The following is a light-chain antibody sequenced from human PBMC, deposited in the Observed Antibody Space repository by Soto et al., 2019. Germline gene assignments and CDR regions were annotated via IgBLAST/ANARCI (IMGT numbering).Light chain of an antibody. CDR1: QSVSSY. CDR3: QHYSSWT. CDR2: DAS. J-gene: IGKJ1*01. Sequence: EIMLTQSPATLSLSPGERATLSCRASQSVSSYLAWYQQKPGQAPRLLIYDASNRATGIPARFSGSGSGTDFTLTISSLEPEDFATYYCQHYSSWTFGQGTKVEIK. V-gene: IGKV3-11*01.